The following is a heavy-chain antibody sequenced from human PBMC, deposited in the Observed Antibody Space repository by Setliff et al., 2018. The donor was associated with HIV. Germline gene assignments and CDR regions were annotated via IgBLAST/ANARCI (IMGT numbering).Heavy chain of an antibody. CDR3: ARVITMVWTTFDP. CDR2: IFYSGTT. Sequence: SETLSLTCNVSGGAISSSSYYWFWIRQPPGKGLEWIGSIFYSGTTNYNPSLKSRVTMSVDTSNNQFSLELSSVTAADTAVYYCARVITMVWTTFDPWGQGTLVTVSS. J-gene: IGHJ5*02. D-gene: IGHD3-10*01. V-gene: IGHV4-39*07. CDR1: GGAISSSSYY.